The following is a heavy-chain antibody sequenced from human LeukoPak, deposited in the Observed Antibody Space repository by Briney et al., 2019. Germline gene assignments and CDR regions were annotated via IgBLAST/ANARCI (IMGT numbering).Heavy chain of an antibody. D-gene: IGHD6-13*01. V-gene: IGHV3-11*01. J-gene: IGHJ4*02. CDR1: GFTFSDYY. CDR2: ISSSGSIK. Sequence: GGSLRLSCAASGFTFSDYYMSWIRQAPGKGLEWVSYISSSGSIKYYADSVKGRFTISRDNAKNSLYLQMNSLRAEDTAVCYCARAPYSSSWLLDYWGQGTLVTVSS. CDR3: ARAPYSSSWLLDY.